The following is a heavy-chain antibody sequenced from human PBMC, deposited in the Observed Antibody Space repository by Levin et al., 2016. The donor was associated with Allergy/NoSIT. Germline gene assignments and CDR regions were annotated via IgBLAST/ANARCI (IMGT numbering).Heavy chain of an antibody. CDR2: INHSGST. J-gene: IGHJ1*01. V-gene: IGHV4-34*01. CDR3: ASGYCSSTSCYIGEYFQH. D-gene: IGHD2-2*02. Sequence: WIRQPPGKGLEWIGEINHSGSTNYNPSLKSRVTISVDTSKNQFSLKLSSVTAADTAVYYCASGYCSSTSCYIGEYFQHWGQGTLVTVSS.